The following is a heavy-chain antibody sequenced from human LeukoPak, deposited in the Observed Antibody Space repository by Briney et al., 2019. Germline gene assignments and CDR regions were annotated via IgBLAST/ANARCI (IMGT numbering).Heavy chain of an antibody. CDR2: MSSDGNAM. V-gene: IGHV3-30-3*01. D-gene: IGHD3-22*01. Sequence: GGSLRLSCAASGFTFTAYLIHWVRQAPGKGLEWVAVMSSDGNAMFYADSVKGRFTISRDNSKNTLFLQMNSLRAEDTAVYYCVRESEYYFDHSASFDYWGQGTLVTVSS. J-gene: IGHJ4*02. CDR3: VRESEYYFDHSASFDY. CDR1: GFTFTAYL.